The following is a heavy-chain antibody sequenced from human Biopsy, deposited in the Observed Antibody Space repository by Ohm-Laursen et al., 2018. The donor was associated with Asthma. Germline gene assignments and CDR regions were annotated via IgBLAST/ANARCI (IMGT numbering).Heavy chain of an antibody. Sequence: GGSLKISCKASGYTFSDSWIGWVRQMPGKGLEGMGIIFAANSEAKYSPSFQGQVTISADMSISTAFLQWSSLKASDTAIYYCARFIDGTFFVDYWGQGTLVTVSS. D-gene: IGHD1-7*01. CDR2: IFAANSEA. CDR3: ARFIDGTFFVDY. V-gene: IGHV5-51*01. J-gene: IGHJ4*02. CDR1: GYTFSDSW.